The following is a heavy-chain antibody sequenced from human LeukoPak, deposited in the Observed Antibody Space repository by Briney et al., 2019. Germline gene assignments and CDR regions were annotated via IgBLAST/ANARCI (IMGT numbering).Heavy chain of an antibody. CDR2: IYNSGST. J-gene: IGHJ6*03. CDR1: GGSISSYY. Sequence: SETLSLTCTVSGGSISSYYWNWIRQPPGKGLEWIGYIYNSGSTNNNPSLKSRVTISVDTSKNQFSLKLNSVTAADTAVYFCARTTEGGYTYDYFYYYYMDVWGKGTTVTISS. CDR3: ARTTEGGYTYDYFYYYYMDV. V-gene: IGHV4-59*01. D-gene: IGHD5-18*01.